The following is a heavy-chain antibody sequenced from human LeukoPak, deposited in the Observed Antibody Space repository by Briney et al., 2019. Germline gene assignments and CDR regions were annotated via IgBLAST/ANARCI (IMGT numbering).Heavy chain of an antibody. Sequence: ASVKVSCKASGYIFTDYYIHWVRQAPGQGLEWMGWINPNSGGTNYAQKFQGRVTMTRDTSISTAYMELSRLRSDDTAVYYCARDLGIAVADYWGQGTLVTVSS. J-gene: IGHJ4*02. V-gene: IGHV1-2*02. CDR3: ARDLGIAVADY. CDR1: GYIFTDYY. CDR2: INPNSGGT. D-gene: IGHD6-19*01.